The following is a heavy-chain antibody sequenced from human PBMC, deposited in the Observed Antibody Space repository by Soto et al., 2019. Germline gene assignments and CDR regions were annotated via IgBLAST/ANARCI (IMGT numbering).Heavy chain of an antibody. CDR2: ISGSGGST. Sequence: GGSLRLSCAASGFTFSSYAMSWVRQAPGKGLEWVSAISGSGGSTYYADSVKGRFTISRDNFKNTLYLQMNSLRAEDTAVYYCAKDGAAAFIVVVVAATNWFDPWGQGTLVTVSS. CDR1: GFTFSSYA. V-gene: IGHV3-23*01. J-gene: IGHJ5*02. CDR3: AKDGAAAFIVVVVAATNWFDP. D-gene: IGHD2-15*01.